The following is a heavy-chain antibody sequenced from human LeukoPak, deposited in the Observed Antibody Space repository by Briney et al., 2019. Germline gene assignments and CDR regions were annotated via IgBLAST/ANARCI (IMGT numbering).Heavy chain of an antibody. J-gene: IGHJ4*02. Sequence: GGSLRLSCAASGFTFSSYAMHWVRQAPGKGLEWVSYISTSSSTIYYADSVKGRFTISRDNAKNSLYLQMNSLRAEDTAVYYCARRRGYSGYDPDYWGQGTLVTVSS. CDR2: ISTSSSTI. CDR3: ARRRGYSGYDPDY. D-gene: IGHD5-12*01. CDR1: GFTFSSYA. V-gene: IGHV3-48*01.